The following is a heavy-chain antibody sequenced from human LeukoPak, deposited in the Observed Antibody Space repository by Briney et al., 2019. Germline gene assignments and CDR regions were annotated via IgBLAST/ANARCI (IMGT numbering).Heavy chain of an antibody. J-gene: IGHJ4*02. CDR3: AREGDSYGLAFDY. CDR2: INTDGSST. V-gene: IGHV3-74*01. Sequence: GGSLRLSCAASGFTFSSYWMHWVRQAPGKGLVWVSRINTDGSSTSYADSVKGRFTISRDNAKNTLYLQMNSLRAEDTAVYYCAREGDSYGLAFDYWGQGTLVTVSS. CDR1: GFTFSSYW. D-gene: IGHD5-18*01.